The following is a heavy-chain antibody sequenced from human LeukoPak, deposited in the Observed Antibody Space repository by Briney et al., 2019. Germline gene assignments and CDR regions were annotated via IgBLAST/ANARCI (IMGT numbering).Heavy chain of an antibody. CDR1: GFTFSSHL. J-gene: IGHJ4*02. V-gene: IGHV3-74*01. CDR3: ARARSGWYLGQFDY. D-gene: IGHD6-19*01. CDR2: VKSDGTAT. Sequence: GGSLRLSCAASGFTFSSHLMHWVRQAQGTGLVWVSSVKSDGTATNYADSVKGRFTISRDNAKNTLYLQMNSLRPEDTAVYYCARARSGWYLGQFDYWGQGALVTVSS.